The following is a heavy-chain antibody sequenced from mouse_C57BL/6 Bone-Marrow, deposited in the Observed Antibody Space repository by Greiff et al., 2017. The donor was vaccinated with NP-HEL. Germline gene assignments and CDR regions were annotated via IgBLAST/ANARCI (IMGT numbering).Heavy chain of an antibody. CDR3: ARWALYVLYAC. J-gene: IGHJ3*01. CDR2: IVPSDSYP. Sequence: QVQLQQPGSELVMPGASVTLSCRASGYTFPSSCMRLVMPRPGQGLEWIGAIVPSDSYPNSTQKFKGKFPLTVDQSSSTAYMRLSSLTSEDSAVYYFARWALYVLYACWGKATLVTVSA. CDR1: GYTFPSSC. D-gene: IGHD2-12*01. V-gene: IGHV1-69*01.